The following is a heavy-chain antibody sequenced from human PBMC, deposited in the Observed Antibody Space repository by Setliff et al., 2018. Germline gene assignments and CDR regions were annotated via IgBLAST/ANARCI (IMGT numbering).Heavy chain of an antibody. D-gene: IGHD6-13*01. V-gene: IGHV4-39*01. Sequence: SETLSLTCTVSGGSISSSSYYWGWIRQPPGKGLEWIGSIYYSGSTYYNPSLKSRVTISVDTSKNQFSLKLSSVTAADTAVYYCARRRLYSSSWFEGAFDIWGQGAMVTVS. CDR2: IYYSGST. CDR1: GGSISSSSYY. J-gene: IGHJ3*02. CDR3: ARRRLYSSSWFEGAFDI.